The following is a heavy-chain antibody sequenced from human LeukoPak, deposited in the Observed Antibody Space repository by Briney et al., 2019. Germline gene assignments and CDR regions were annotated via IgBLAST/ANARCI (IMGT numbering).Heavy chain of an antibody. J-gene: IGHJ6*03. CDR3: AKGSKAVLFTRDHYMDV. CDR1: GFTFSTYT. D-gene: IGHD6-19*01. CDR2: ITTTSTTK. V-gene: IGHV3-48*01. Sequence: PGGSLRLSCAASGFTFSTYTMNWVRQAPGRGLEWVSYITTTSTTKLYADSVRGRFTISRDNAKNTLYLHMNSLRAEDTAVYFCAKGSKAVLFTRDHYMDVWGKGTTVTISS.